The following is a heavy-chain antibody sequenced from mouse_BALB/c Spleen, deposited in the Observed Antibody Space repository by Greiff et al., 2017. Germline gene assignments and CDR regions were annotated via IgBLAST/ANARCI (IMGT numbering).Heavy chain of an antibody. CDR2: ISYSGST. CDR1: GDSITSGY. J-gene: IGHJ2*01. Sequence: EVQLVESGPSLVKPSQTLSLTCSVTGDSITSGYWNWIRKFPGNKLEYMGYISYSGSTYYNPSLKSRISITRDTSKNQYYLQLNSVTTEDTATYYCARWRADYPYFDYWGQGTTLTVSS. CDR3: ARWRADYPYFDY. D-gene: IGHD2-4*01. V-gene: IGHV3-8*02.